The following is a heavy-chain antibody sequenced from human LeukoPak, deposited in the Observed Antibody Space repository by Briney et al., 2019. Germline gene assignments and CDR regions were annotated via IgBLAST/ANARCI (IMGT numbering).Heavy chain of an antibody. CDR2: FDPEDGET. V-gene: IGHV1-24*01. J-gene: IGHJ5*02. CDR1: GYTLTELS. CDR3: ATDQSSGSYYQKEYNWFDP. D-gene: IGHD3-10*01. Sequence: ASVKVSCKVSGYTLTELSMHWVRQAPGKGLEWMGGFDPEDGETIYVQKFQGRVTMTEDTSTDTAYMELSSLRSEDTAVYYCATDQSSGSYYQKEYNWFDPWGQGTLVTVSS.